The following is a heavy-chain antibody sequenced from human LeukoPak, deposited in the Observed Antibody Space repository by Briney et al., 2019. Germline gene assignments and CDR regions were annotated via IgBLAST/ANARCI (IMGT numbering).Heavy chain of an antibody. J-gene: IGHJ4*02. CDR1: GFTFSDYY. Sequence: GGSLRLSCEASGFTFSDYYMSWIRQAPGKGLEWVSYISSSGSTIYYADSVKGRFTISRDNAKNSLYLQMNSLRAEDTAVYYCARDRGSYYDSSGYGYWGQGTLVTVSS. D-gene: IGHD3-22*01. V-gene: IGHV3-11*04. CDR3: ARDRGSYYDSSGYGY. CDR2: ISSSGSTI.